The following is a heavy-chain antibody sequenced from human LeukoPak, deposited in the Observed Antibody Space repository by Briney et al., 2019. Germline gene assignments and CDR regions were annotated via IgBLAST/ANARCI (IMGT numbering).Heavy chain of an antibody. CDR1: GFTFSSYG. CDR3: ANDLFGYFDS. J-gene: IGHJ4*02. CDR2: ISYDGSNK. Sequence: GGSLRLSCAASGFTFSSYGMHWVRQAPGKGLEWVAVISYDGSNKYYADSVKGRFITSRDNSKNTLFLQMHSLRAEDTAVYYCANDLFGYFDSWGQGTLVTVSS. D-gene: IGHD3-16*01. V-gene: IGHV3-30*18.